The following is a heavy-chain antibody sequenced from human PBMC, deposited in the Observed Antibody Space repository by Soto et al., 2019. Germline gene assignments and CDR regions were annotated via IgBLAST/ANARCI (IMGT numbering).Heavy chain of an antibody. CDR3: AKTPGVINLITSFDH. J-gene: IGHJ4*02. CDR1: GFTFNKYA. CDR2: ISGSGAST. V-gene: IGHV3-23*01. Sequence: GGSLRLCCVASGFTFNKYALAWVRQAPGKGLEWVSAISGSGASTYAADSVKGRFTISRDNSNNTLYLQMNSLRAKDTAVYDCAKTPGVINLITSFDHWCQATPVTVSS. D-gene: IGHD3-16*01.